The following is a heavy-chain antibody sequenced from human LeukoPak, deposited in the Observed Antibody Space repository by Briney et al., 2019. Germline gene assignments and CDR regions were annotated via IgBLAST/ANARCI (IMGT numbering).Heavy chain of an antibody. V-gene: IGHV4-59*08. CDR2: IYYSGST. CDR1: GGSISSYY. D-gene: IGHD4-17*01. CDR3: VRGMGYGDYGLNY. J-gene: IGHJ4*02. Sequence: PSEALSLTCTVSGGSISSYYWSWIRQPPGKGLEWIGYIYYSGSTNYSPSLKSRVTISVDTSKNQFSLKLRSVPAADTAVYHCVRGMGYGDYGLNYWGQGTLVTVSS.